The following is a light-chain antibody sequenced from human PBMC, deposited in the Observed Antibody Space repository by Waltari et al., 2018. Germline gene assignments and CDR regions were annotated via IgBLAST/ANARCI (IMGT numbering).Light chain of an antibody. V-gene: IGLV2-14*01. Sequence: QSALTQSASVSGSPGPTITISCTGTISDVGGYHFVSWYQQLPGKPPKLLIYGVDQRPSGVSLRFSGSKSANTATLTISGLQPEDEGDYFCSSYTARSTLVFGGGTKLTVL. J-gene: IGLJ3*02. CDR2: GVD. CDR3: SSYTARSTLV. CDR1: ISDVGGYHF.